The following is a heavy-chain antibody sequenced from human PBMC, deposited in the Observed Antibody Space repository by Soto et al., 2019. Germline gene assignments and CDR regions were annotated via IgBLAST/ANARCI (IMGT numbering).Heavy chain of an antibody. CDR2: ISYDGSNK. CDR1: GFTFSSYA. D-gene: IGHD1-26*01. J-gene: IGHJ4*02. CDR3: ARHSGSYYRVFDS. Sequence: QVQLVESGGGVVQPGRSLRLYYAASGFTFSSYAMHWVRQAPGKGLEWVAVISYDGSNKYYADSVKGRFTISRDNSKNTLYLQMNSLRAEDTAVYYCARHSGSYYRVFDSWGQGTLVTVSS. V-gene: IGHV3-30-3*01.